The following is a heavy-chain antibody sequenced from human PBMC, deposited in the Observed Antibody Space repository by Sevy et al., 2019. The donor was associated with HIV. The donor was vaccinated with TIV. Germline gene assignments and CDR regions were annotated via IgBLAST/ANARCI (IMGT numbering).Heavy chain of an antibody. Sequence: SETLSLTCAVSGGSISSYYWSWIRQPAGKGLEWIGRIYTSGSTNYNPSLKSRVTMSVDTSKNQFSLKLSSVTAADTAVYYCGSAEVGRGAFDIWGQGTMVTVSS. CDR1: GGSISSYY. J-gene: IGHJ3*02. CDR2: IYTSGST. CDR3: GSAEVGRGAFDI. D-gene: IGHD1-26*01. V-gene: IGHV4-4*07.